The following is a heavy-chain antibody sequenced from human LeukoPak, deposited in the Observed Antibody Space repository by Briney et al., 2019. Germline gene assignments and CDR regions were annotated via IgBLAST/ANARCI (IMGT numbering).Heavy chain of an antibody. J-gene: IGHJ4*02. CDR3: AKDTSKLLWFGXXSXLDY. CDR2: ISWNSGSI. Sequence: GGSLRLSCAASGFTFDDYAMHWVRQAPGKGLEWVSGISWNSGSIGYADSVKGRFTISRDNAKNSLYLQMSSLRAEDTALYYCAKDTSKLLWFGXXSXLDYWGQGTLVTVSS. CDR1: GFTFDDYA. D-gene: IGHD3-10*01. V-gene: IGHV3-9*01.